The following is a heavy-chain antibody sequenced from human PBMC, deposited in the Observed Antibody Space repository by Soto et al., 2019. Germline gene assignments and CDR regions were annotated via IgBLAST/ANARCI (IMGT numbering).Heavy chain of an antibody. CDR2: ISYDGSNK. J-gene: IGHJ4*02. V-gene: IGHV3-30-3*01. CDR1: GFTFSSYA. D-gene: IGHD3-10*01. Sequence: QPGGSLRLSCAASGFTFSSYAMHWVRQAPGKGLEWVAVISYDGSNKYYADSVKGRFTISRDNSKNTLYLQMNSLRAEDTAVYYCAKGPYITMVKGFEYWGQGTLVTVSS. CDR3: AKGPYITMVKGFEY.